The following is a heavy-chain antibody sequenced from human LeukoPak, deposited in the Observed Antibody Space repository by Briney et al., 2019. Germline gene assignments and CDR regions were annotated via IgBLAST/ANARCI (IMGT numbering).Heavy chain of an antibody. CDR3: ARDSSGWYFGY. D-gene: IGHD6-19*01. CDR1: GDSISSGSYY. Sequence: SQTLSLTCTVSGDSISSGSYYWSWIRQPAGNGLEWIGRIYTSGSTNYNPSLKSRVTISIDTSKNQFSLKLTSVTAADTAVYYCARDSSGWYFGYWGQGTLVTVSS. V-gene: IGHV4-61*02. CDR2: IYTSGST. J-gene: IGHJ4*02.